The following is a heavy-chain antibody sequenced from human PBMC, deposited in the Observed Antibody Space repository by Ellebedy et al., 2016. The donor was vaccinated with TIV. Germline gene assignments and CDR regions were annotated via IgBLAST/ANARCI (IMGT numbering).Heavy chain of an antibody. V-gene: IGHV5-51*01. CDR2: IYPGDSDT. CDR1: GYSFTSYW. D-gene: IGHD2-8*01. J-gene: IGHJ2*01. Sequence: GESLKISCKGSGYSFTSYWIGWVRQMPGKGLEWMGIIYPGDSDTRYSPSFQGQVTISADRSISTAYLQWSSLKASDTAMYYCARRLGLYERGWHFDLWGRGTLVTVSS. CDR3: ARRLGLYERGWHFDL.